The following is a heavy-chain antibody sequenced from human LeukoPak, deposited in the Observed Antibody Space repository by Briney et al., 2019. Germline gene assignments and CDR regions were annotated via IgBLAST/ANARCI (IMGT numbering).Heavy chain of an antibody. CDR3: ARGSKAAPGTFDY. D-gene: IGHD6-13*01. V-gene: IGHV4-59*01. CDR2: IYYSGST. J-gene: IGHJ4*02. CDR1: GGSISSYY. Sequence: PSETLSLTCTVSGGSISSYYWSWIRQPPGKGLEWIGYIYYSGSTNYNPSLKSRVAISVDTSKNQFSLKLSSVTAADTAVYYCARGSKAAPGTFDYWGQGTLVTVSS.